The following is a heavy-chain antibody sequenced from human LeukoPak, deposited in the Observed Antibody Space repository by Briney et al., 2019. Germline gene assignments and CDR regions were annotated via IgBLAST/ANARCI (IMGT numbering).Heavy chain of an antibody. CDR3: ARKAQYNGHYPLDY. V-gene: IGHV3-23*01. D-gene: IGHD1-7*01. CDR1: GFTFTSYS. J-gene: IGHJ4*02. CDR2: TSDRGDYT. Sequence: GSLRLSCAASGFTFTSYSMSWVRQAAGKGLEWVSGTSDRGDYTYYADSVKGRFTISRDSSKNTLFLQMNSLRAEDTALYFCARKAQYNGHYPLDYWGQGTLVTVSS.